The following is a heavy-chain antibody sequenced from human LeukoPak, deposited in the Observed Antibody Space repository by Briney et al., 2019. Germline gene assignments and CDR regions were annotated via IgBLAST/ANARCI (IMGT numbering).Heavy chain of an antibody. CDR3: AAYSSSWYPFGFDY. J-gene: IGHJ4*02. V-gene: IGHV3-48*02. D-gene: IGHD6-13*01. Sequence: GGSLRLSCAASGFTFSSYSMNWVRQAPGKGLEWLSYISSSSSTIYYADSVKGRFTISRDTANNSLFLQMNSLRDEDTAVYFCAAYSSSWYPFGFDYWGQGSLVTVSS. CDR1: GFTFSSYS. CDR2: ISSSSSTI.